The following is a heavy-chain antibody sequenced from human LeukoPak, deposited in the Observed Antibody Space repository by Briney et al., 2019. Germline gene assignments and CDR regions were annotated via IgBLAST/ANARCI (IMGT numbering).Heavy chain of an antibody. Sequence: ASVKVSCKASGYTFTSYYMHWVRQAPGQGLEWMGIINPSGGSTSYAQKFQGRVTMTRDTSTSTVYMELSSLRSEDTAVYYCARGGERWLQYRAFDIWGQGTMVTVSS. CDR2: INPSGGST. CDR1: GYTFTSYY. CDR3: ARGGERWLQYRAFDI. V-gene: IGHV1-46*01. J-gene: IGHJ3*02. D-gene: IGHD5-24*01.